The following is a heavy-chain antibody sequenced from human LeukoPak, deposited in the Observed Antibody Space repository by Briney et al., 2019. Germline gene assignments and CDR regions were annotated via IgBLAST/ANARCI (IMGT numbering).Heavy chain of an antibody. J-gene: IGHJ4*02. V-gene: IGHV3-21*01. Sequence: PGGSLRLSCAASGFTFSSYSMNWVRQAPGKGLEWVSSITRSSSYIYYTDSMKGRFTISRDNAKKSLYLQMNSLRAEDTAVYYCARSPGGGLYYDSSGYYYPTFDSWGQGTLVTVSS. CDR2: ITRSSSYI. CDR1: GFTFSSYS. D-gene: IGHD3-22*01. CDR3: ARSPGGGLYYDSSGYYYPTFDS.